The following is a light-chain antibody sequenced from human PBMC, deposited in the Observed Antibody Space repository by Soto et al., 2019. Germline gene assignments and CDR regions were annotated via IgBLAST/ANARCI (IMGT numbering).Light chain of an antibody. Sequence: DIQMTQSPSPLSASVGDRVTITCRASQGISTYLVWYQQRQGRAPKLLIYDASSLLSGVPSRFSGSGSGTDFTLTISSLQPEDFATYYCQQNYRTPYTFGQGTKLETK. CDR2: DAS. CDR3: QQNYRTPYT. J-gene: IGKJ2*01. V-gene: IGKV1-39*01. CDR1: QGISTY.